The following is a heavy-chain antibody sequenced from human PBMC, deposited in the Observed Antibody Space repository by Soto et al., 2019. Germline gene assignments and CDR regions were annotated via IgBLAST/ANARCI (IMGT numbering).Heavy chain of an antibody. J-gene: IGHJ3*02. V-gene: IGHV4-61*01. CDR2: IYYSGST. CDR3: ASNWNSDAFDI. D-gene: IGHD1-1*01. CDR1: GGSVSSGSYY. Sequence: SETLSLTCTVSGGSVSSGSYYWSWTRQPPGKGLEWIGYIYYSGSTNYNPSLKSRVTISVDTSKNQFSLKLSSVTAADTAVYYCASNWNSDAFDIWGQGTMVTVSS.